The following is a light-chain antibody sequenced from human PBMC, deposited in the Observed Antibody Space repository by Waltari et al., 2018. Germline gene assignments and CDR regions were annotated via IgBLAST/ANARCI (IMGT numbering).Light chain of an antibody. CDR1: NSDVGDFDY. CDR2: DVR. CDR3: SSYTSSSALLI. Sequence: QSALTQPASVSGSPGQSITIPCAGTNSDVGDFDYVSWYQQHPGKAPNLIIYDVRRRPSGVSARFSGSKSGNKASLTISGLRAEDEADYYCSSYTSSSALLIFGGGTKVTVL. J-gene: IGLJ2*01. V-gene: IGLV2-14*03.